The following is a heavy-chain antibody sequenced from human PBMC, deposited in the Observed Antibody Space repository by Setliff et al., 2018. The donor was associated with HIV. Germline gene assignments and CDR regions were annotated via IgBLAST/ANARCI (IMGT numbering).Heavy chain of an antibody. V-gene: IGHV4-59*01. CDR3: ARFNALLGSSTYYDY. Sequence: KPSGTLSLTCTVSEGYITGYYWTWIRQPPGRGLEWIGYIFYSGTTKFNPSLKGRAAISVDSSNNQFSLKMTSVTAADTAVYFCARFNALLGSSTYYDYWGPGLLVTVSS. J-gene: IGHJ4*02. CDR2: IFYSGTT. CDR1: EGYITGYY. D-gene: IGHD3-22*01.